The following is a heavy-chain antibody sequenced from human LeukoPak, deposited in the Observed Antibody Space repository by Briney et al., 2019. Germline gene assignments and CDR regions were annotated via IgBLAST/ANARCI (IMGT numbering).Heavy chain of an antibody. CDR3: VKDVKRYSSPADY. V-gene: IGHV3-23*01. CDR1: GFTFSDHY. J-gene: IGHJ4*02. Sequence: PGGSLRLSCAASGFTFSDHYMDWVRRAPGKGLEWVSAISGSGGSTYYADSVKGRFTISRDNSKNTLYLQMNSLRAEDTAVYYCVKDVKRYSSPADYWGQGTLVTVSS. D-gene: IGHD6-13*01. CDR2: ISGSGGST.